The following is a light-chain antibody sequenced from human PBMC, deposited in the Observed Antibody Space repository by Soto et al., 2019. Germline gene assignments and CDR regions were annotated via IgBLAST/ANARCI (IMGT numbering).Light chain of an antibody. V-gene: IGKV1-39*01. Sequence: DIQMTQSPDSLSASVGDRVTITCRASRSIVSYLNWDQQNPGRAPNLLGYAASSLPSGVPSRFSGSGSGTDFTLTITTRQPEDFATYYCQETFRPPYSIGQGTKLEI. CDR3: QETFRPPYS. CDR1: RSIVSY. CDR2: AAS. J-gene: IGKJ2*01.